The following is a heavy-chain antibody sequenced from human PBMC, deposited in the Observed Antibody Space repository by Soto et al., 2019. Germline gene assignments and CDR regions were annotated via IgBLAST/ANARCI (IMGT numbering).Heavy chain of an antibody. CDR2: IYYSGST. J-gene: IGHJ5*02. CDR3: ARHGPPDIVVIPAAEFDP. Sequence: SETLSLTCTVSGGSISSYYWSWIRQPPGEGLEWIGYIYYSGSTNYNPSLKSRVTISVDTSKNQFSLKLSSVTAADTAIYYCARHGPPDIVVIPAAEFDPWGQGTLVTVSS. V-gene: IGHV4-59*08. CDR1: GGSISSYY. D-gene: IGHD2-2*01.